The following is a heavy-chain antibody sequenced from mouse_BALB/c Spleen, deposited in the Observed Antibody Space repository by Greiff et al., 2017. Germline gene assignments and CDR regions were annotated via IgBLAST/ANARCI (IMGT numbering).Heavy chain of an antibody. CDR3: AREDDYDGRAFDY. V-gene: IGHV5-9-3*01. CDR2: ISSGGSYT. D-gene: IGHD2-4*01. J-gene: IGHJ2*01. Sequence: DVKLVESGGGLVKPGGSLKLSCAASGFTFSSYAMSWVRQTPEKRLEWVATISSGGSYTYYPDSVKGRFTISRDNAKNTLYLQMSSLRSEDTAMYYCAREDDYDGRAFDYWGQGTTLTVSS. CDR1: GFTFSSYA.